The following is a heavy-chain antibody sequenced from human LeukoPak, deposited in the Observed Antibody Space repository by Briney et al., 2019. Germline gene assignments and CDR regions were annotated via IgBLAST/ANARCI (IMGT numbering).Heavy chain of an antibody. CDR3: ARDKRHSYGRYFDP. J-gene: IGHJ4*02. V-gene: IGHV4-59*01. D-gene: IGHD5-18*01. CDR2: MQSTGNS. Sequence: SETLSLTCSVSGDAISTYHWNWIRKPPGKGLEWIGYMQSTGNSNYNPSPKNRVNIFVDMSKNQFVLNLRSVTAADTAVYYCARDKRHSYGRYFDPWGQGMLVTVSS. CDR1: GDAISTYH.